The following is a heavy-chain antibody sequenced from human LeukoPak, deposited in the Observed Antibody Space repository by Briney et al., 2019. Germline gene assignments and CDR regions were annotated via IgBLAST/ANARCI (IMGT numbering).Heavy chain of an antibody. CDR3: ARGTRGYSYGPRQYFDY. Sequence: PGGSLRLSCAASGFTFSRYTMNWVRQPPGKGLEWIGEINHSGSTNYNPSLKSRVTISVDTSKNQFSLKLSSVTAADTAVYYCARGTRGYSYGPRQYFDYWGQGTLVTVSS. V-gene: IGHV4-34*01. J-gene: IGHJ4*02. CDR1: GFTFSRYT. CDR2: INHSGST. D-gene: IGHD5-18*01.